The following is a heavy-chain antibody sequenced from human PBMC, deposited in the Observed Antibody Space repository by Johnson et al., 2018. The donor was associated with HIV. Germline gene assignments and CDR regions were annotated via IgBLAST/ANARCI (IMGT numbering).Heavy chain of an antibody. J-gene: IGHJ3*02. D-gene: IGHD1-26*01. CDR1: GFTLDDYG. V-gene: IGHV3-30*02. CDR2: IRYDGRKK. Sequence: QVQLVESGGGVVRPGGSLRLSCAASGFTLDDYGMSWVRQAPGKGLEWAAFIRYDGRKKYYAASVKGRFTISRDNSKNTLYLQMNSLRAEDTAVYYCASAWGELDDAFDIWGQGTMVTVSS. CDR3: ASAWGELDDAFDI.